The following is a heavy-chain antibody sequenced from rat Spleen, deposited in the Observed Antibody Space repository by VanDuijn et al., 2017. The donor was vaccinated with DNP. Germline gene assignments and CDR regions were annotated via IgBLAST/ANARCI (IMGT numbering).Heavy chain of an antibody. CDR2: MWSGGST. V-gene: IGHV2S63*01. CDR3: TRDQGVTTVPTGNWFAY. D-gene: IGHD1-1*01. Sequence: VQLKESGPGLVQPSQTLFLTCTVSGFSLTSYEIHWVRQPPGKGLEWMGVMWSGGSTAYNSVLKSRLSISRDTSKSQVFLKMNSLQTEDTAIYYCTRDQGVTTVPTGNWFAYWGQGTLVTVSS. J-gene: IGHJ3*01. CDR1: GFSLTSYE.